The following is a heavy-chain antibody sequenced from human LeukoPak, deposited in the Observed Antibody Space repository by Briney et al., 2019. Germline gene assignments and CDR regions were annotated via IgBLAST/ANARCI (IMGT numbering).Heavy chain of an antibody. D-gene: IGHD5-24*01. J-gene: IGHJ6*02. V-gene: IGHV4-59*08. Sequence: SETLSLTCTVSGGSISSYYWSWIRQPPGKGLEWIGYIYYSGSTNYNPSLKSRVTISVDTSKNQFSLKLSSVTAADTAVYYCARQRRRDGYNSYYYYYGMDVWGQGTTVTVS. CDR2: IYYSGST. CDR1: GGSISSYY. CDR3: ARQRRRDGYNSYYYYYGMDV.